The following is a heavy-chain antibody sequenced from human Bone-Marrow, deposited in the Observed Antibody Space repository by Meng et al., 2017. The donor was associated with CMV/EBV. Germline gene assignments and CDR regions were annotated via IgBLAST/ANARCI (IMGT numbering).Heavy chain of an antibody. D-gene: IGHD3-3*01. Sequence: GESLKISCAASGFTFSDYYMSWIRQAPGKGLEWVSYISSSGSTIYYADSVKGRFTISRDNAKNSLYLQMYSLRAEDTAVYYCARDQVLRFLEWSNYYYYGMDVWGQGTTVTVSS. CDR1: GFTFSDYY. J-gene: IGHJ6*02. V-gene: IGHV3-11*04. CDR2: ISSSGSTI. CDR3: ARDQVLRFLEWSNYYYYGMDV.